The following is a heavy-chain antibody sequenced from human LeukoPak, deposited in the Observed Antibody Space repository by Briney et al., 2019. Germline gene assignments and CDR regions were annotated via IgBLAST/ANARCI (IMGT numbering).Heavy chain of an antibody. CDR3: ARGRVAYSAYYFDY. V-gene: IGHV4-59*01. CDR1: GDSITNYF. CDR2: IYYTRNT. J-gene: IGHJ4*02. Sequence: SETLSLTCTVSGDSITNYFWSWIRQPPGKGLEWIGYIYYTRNTNYKPSLKSRVTISVDTSTNQFSLRLRSMTAADTAVYYCARGRVAYSAYYFDYWGRGTLVTVSS. D-gene: IGHD2-15*01.